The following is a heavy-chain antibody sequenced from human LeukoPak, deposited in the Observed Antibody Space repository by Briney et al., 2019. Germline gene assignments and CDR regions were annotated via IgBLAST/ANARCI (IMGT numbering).Heavy chain of an antibody. CDR2: IRSSSSRNYK. CDR3: ARDGVRGRYYYYYMDV. D-gene: IGHD1-1*01. J-gene: IGHJ6*03. Sequence: GGTLRLSCAASGFTFSDYSMNWARQSPGKGLEWVTSIRSSSSRNYKYYADVVEGRFTICRDNAKNSLYLEMSSLRAEDTGVYYCARDGVRGRYYYYYMDVWGKGTRITVSS. V-gene: IGHV3-21*06. CDR1: GFTFSDYS.